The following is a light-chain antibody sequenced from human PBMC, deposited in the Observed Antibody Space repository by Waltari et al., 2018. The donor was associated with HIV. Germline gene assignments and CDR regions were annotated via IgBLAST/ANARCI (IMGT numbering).Light chain of an antibody. CDR3: TSFTSSSAWV. V-gene: IGLV2-14*03. Sequence: QSALTQPASVSGSLGQSITFSCTGTSSDIGSYNYVSWYQQHPGKAPKIIIYDVTNRPSGVSNRFSGSKSGNTASLTISGLQAEDEADYYCTSFTSSSAWVCGGGTMLTVL. CDR2: DVT. CDR1: SSDIGSYNY. J-gene: IGLJ3*02.